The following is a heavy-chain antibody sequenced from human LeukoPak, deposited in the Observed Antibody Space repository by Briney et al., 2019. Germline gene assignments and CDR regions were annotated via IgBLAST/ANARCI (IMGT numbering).Heavy chain of an antibody. CDR2: IKQDGSEK. CDR3: ARELSPVYCTNGVCYAVAHAFDI. Sequence: PGGSLRLSCAASGFTFSSYWMSWVRQAPGKGLEWVANIKQDGSEKYYVDSVKGRFTISRDNAKNSLYLQMNSLRAEDTAVYYCARELSPVYCTNGVCYAVAHAFDIWGQGTMVTVSS. J-gene: IGHJ3*02. D-gene: IGHD2-8*01. V-gene: IGHV3-7*01. CDR1: GFTFSSYW.